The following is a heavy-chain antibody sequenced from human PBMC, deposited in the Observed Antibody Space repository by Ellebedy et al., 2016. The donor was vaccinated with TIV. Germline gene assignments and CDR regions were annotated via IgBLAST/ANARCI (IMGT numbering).Heavy chain of an antibody. CDR2: VWFDGSNE. CDR1: GFTFSSYG. J-gene: IGHJ5*02. CDR3: AKSFTANWFDP. V-gene: IGHV3-33*06. Sequence: PGGSLRLSCAASGFTFSSYGMHWVRQAPGKGLEWVAVVWFDGSNEDDANSVKCRVTISRDNSKNTLYLQMNSLRAEDTAVYYCAKSFTANWFDPWGQGTLVTVSS.